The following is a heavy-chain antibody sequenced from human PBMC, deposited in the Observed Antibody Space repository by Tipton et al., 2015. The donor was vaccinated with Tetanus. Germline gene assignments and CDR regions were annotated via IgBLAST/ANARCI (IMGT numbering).Heavy chain of an antibody. CDR1: GGPINSTPYF. CDR2: IYYGGGT. J-gene: IGHJ4*02. CDR3: ARHRGAWSPPDDY. D-gene: IGHD3-10*01. V-gene: IGHV4-39*01. Sequence: LSLTCTVSGGPINSTPYFWGWIRQPPGKGLEWIGLIYYGGGTYYSPALKSRVTISVDTSKNQFSLKLSSVTAADTAIYYCARHRGAWSPPDDYWGQGTLVTVSP.